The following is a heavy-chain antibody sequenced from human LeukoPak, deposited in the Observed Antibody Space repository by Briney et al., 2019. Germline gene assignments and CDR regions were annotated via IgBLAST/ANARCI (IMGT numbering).Heavy chain of an antibody. J-gene: IGHJ6*02. CDR1: GGSISSGGYY. CDR2: IYYGGST. V-gene: IGHV4-31*03. Sequence: SETLSLTCTVSGGSISSGGYYWSWIRQHPGKGLEWIGYIYYGGSTYYNPSLKSRGTISVDTSKNQFSLKLSSVTAADTAVYYCAREGPGYCSSTSCLQRGGMDVWGQGTTVTVSS. D-gene: IGHD2-2*01. CDR3: AREGPGYCSSTSCLQRGGMDV.